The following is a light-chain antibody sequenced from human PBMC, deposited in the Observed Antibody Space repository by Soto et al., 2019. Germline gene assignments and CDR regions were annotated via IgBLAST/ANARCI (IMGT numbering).Light chain of an antibody. Sequence: IVLTQSPATLSLSPGERATLSCRASQSISNHLAWYQKKPSQAPRPLIFDASHRATGIPARLSGSGSATDFTLTISSLEPEDFTVYYRLETSGQGTKLEIK. V-gene: IGKV3-11*01. CDR2: DAS. J-gene: IGKJ2*01. CDR3: LET. CDR1: QSISNH.